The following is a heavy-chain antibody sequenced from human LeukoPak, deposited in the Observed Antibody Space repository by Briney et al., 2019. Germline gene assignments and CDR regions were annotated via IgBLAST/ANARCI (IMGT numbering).Heavy chain of an antibody. CDR1: GYSFTSSY. V-gene: IGHV1-46*01. CDR3: ARDQEAFDY. J-gene: IGHJ4*02. CDR2: IYPSDGST. Sequence: GASVKVSCKASGYSFTSSYIHWVRQAPGQGLGWMGMIYPSDGSTSYAQKFQGRVTVTRDTSTSTVHMELSGLRSEDTAVYYCARDQEAFDYWGQGTLVTVSS.